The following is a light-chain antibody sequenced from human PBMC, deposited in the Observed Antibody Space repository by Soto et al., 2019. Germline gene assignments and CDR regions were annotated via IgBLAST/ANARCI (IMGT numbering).Light chain of an antibody. CDR3: QEYIHWTTGM. J-gene: IGKJ1*01. V-gene: IGKV3-15*01. CDR2: DTS. Sequence: EIVVTQSPATLSASPGERVTLSCRASQFVSRRLAWYQQRLGQVPILLIYDTSTRAPGISARFSGRGSETEFTLTISSLQSEEFAVYYCQEYIHWTTGMFGPGTTVDIK. CDR1: QFVSRR.